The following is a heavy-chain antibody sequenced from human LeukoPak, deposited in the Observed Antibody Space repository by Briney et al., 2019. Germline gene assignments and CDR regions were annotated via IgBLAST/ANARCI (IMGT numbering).Heavy chain of an antibody. J-gene: IGHJ4*02. CDR3: ASGGDYYDSSGSYYFDY. V-gene: IGHV4-59*01. CDR2: IYYSGST. Sequence: SETLSLTCTVSGGSISSYYWSWIRQPPGKGLEWIGYIYYSGSTNYNPSLKSRVTISVDTSKNQFSLKLSSVTAADTAVYYCASGGDYYDSSGSYYFDYWGQGTLVTVSS. CDR1: GGSISSYY. D-gene: IGHD3-22*01.